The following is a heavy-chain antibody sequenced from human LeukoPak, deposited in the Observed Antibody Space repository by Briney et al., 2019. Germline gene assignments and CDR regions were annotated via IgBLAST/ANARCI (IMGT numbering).Heavy chain of an antibody. V-gene: IGHV1-46*03. D-gene: IGHD4-23*01. CDR2: INPSGGST. CDR3: ARVGRDYGGNSGEGSPFDP. CDR1: GYTFTSYY. Sequence: ASVKVSCKASGYTFTSYYMHWARQAPGQGLEWMGLINPSGGSTSYAQKFQGRVTMTRDTSTSTVYMELSSLRSEDTAVYYCARVGRDYGGNSGEGSPFDPWGQGTLVTVSS. J-gene: IGHJ5*02.